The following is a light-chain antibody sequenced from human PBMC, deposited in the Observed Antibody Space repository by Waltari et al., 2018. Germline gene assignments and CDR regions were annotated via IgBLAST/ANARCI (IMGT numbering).Light chain of an antibody. V-gene: IGLV1-44*01. J-gene: IGLJ2*01. CDR3: ATWDGRVNGVL. CDR1: NYNIGSGP. CDR2: SND. Sequence: QSALTQAPSVSGTPGQRVTISCSGTNYNIGSGPVNWYQQVPGLSPKLLIYSNDQRPSGVPDRLSGSKSGTSASLTISGLQSEDEADYYCATWDGRVNGVLFGGGTKVTVL.